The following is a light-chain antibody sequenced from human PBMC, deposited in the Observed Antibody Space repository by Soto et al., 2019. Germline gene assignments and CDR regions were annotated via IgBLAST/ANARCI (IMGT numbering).Light chain of an antibody. CDR3: QKYNSAPPGYT. CDR2: AAS. J-gene: IGKJ2*01. CDR1: QDISNY. V-gene: IGKV1-27*01. Sequence: DIQMTQSPSSLSASVGDRVTITCRASQDISNYLAWFQQKPGKVPKLLIYAASTLQSGVPSRFSGSGSGTDFTLTISSLQPEDVATYYCQKYNSAPPGYTFGQGTKLEIK.